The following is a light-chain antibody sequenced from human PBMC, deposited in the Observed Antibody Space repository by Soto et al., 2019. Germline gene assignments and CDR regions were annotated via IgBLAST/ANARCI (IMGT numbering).Light chain of an antibody. CDR1: QYISSY. Sequence: DIQMTQSPSSLSASVGDRVTITCRASQYISSYVIWYQQKPGKAPKFLIYGASDLQRGVPSRFSGSGYGTDFTLTINSLQPEDFATYYCQQSYSRHLTFGPRTKLDIK. CDR2: GAS. J-gene: IGKJ3*01. CDR3: QQSYSRHLT. V-gene: IGKV1-39*01.